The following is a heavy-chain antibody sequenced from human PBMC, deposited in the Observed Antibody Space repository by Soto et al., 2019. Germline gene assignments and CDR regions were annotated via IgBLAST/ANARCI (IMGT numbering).Heavy chain of an antibody. CDR2: VSDSGRT. D-gene: IGHD2-2*01. CDR1: GDSLDYYY. V-gene: IGHV4-59*01. CDR3: ARDSNTWFPYYGIDV. J-gene: IGHJ6*02. Sequence: SETLSLTCTVSGDSLDYYYWSWIRQPPGKGLEWIGDVSDSGRTNYNPSLRSRVTISVDTSKNQFSLKLNSVTAADTAVYYCARDSNTWFPYYGIDVWGQGTKVTVSS.